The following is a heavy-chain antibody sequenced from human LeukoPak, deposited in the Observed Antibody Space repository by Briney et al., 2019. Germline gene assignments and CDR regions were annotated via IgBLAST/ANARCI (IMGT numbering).Heavy chain of an antibody. CDR2: INPNSGGT. J-gene: IGHJ4*01. CDR3: ARVNNRYSSSRCDY. Sequence: ASVKVSCKASGYTFTGYYMHWVRQAPGQGLEWMGRINPNSGGTNYAQKFQGRVTMTRDTSISTAYMELSRLRSDDTAVYYCARVNNRYSSSRCDYWGHGTLVTVSS. D-gene: IGHD6-13*01. CDR1: GYTFTGYY. V-gene: IGHV1-2*06.